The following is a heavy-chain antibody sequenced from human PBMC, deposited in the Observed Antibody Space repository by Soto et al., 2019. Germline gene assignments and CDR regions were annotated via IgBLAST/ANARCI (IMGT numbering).Heavy chain of an antibody. J-gene: IGHJ4*02. CDR2: IYYSEST. Sequence: SETLSLTCTVSGGSISSYYWSWIRQPPGKGLEWIGYIYYSESTNYNPSLKSRVTISVDTSKNQFSLKLSSVTAADTAVYYCAREFPIVGATTGFDYWGQGTLVTVSS. V-gene: IGHV4-59*01. D-gene: IGHD1-26*01. CDR1: GGSISSYY. CDR3: AREFPIVGATTGFDY.